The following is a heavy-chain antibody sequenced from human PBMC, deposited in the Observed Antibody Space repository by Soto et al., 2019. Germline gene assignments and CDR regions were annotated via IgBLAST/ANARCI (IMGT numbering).Heavy chain of an antibody. CDR3: AIVGGSGSYYYPYYYGWDV. CDR1: GGSFSGYY. V-gene: IGHV4-34*01. D-gene: IGHD3-10*01. CDR2: INHSGST. J-gene: IGHJ6*02. Sequence: PSETLSLTCAVYGGSFSGYYWSWIRQPPGKGLEWIGEINHSGSTNYNPSLKSRVTISVDTSKNQFSLKLSSVTAADTAVYYCAIVGGSGSYYYPYYYGWDVWGQGTTVTVSS.